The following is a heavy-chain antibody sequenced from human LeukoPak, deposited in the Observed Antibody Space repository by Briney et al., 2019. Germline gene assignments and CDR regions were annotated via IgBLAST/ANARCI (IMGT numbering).Heavy chain of an antibody. CDR3: AALGGSYYQAYYFDY. Sequence: ASVKVSCKASGYTFTSYYMHWVRQAPGQGLEWMGIINPSGGSTSYAQKFQGRVTMTRGTSTSTVYMELSSLRSEDTAVYYCAALGGSYYQAYYFDYWGQGTLVTVSS. V-gene: IGHV1-46*01. CDR1: GYTFTSYY. J-gene: IGHJ4*02. CDR2: INPSGGST. D-gene: IGHD1-26*01.